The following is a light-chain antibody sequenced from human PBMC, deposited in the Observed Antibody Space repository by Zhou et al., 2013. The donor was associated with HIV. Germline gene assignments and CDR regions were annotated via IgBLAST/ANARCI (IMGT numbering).Light chain of an antibody. Sequence: EIVMTQSPATLSVFPGERATLSCRASQSVSSTYLAWYQQKPGQAPRLLIYGASSRATGIPDRFSGSGSGTDFTLTISRLEPEDFAVYYCQQYGSFFGPGTKVDIK. J-gene: IGKJ3*01. V-gene: IGKV3-20*01. CDR1: QSVSSTY. CDR2: GAS. CDR3: QQYGSF.